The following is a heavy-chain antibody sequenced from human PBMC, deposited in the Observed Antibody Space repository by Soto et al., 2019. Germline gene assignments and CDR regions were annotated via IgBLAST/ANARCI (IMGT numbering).Heavy chain of an antibody. V-gene: IGHV4-31*03. CDR3: ARDAPLWNDGYYFDY. Sequence: PSETLSLTCTVSGGSISSGGYYWSWIRQHPGKGLEWIGYIYYSGSTYYNPSLKSRVTISVDTSKNQFSLKLSSVTAADTAVYYCARDAPLWNDGYYFDYWGQGTLVTVSS. CDR2: IYYSGST. J-gene: IGHJ4*02. D-gene: IGHD1-1*01. CDR1: GGSISSGGYY.